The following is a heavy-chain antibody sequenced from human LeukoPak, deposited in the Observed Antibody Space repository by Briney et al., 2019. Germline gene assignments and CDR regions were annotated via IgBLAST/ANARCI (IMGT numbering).Heavy chain of an antibody. Sequence: SETLSLTCTVSGGSISSSSYYWGWIRQPPGKGLEWIGSIYYSGSTYYNPSLESRVTISVDTSKNQFSLKLSSVTTADTTVSYCARLEGAYSISSLPFDPRGQGNLVTVSS. CDR1: GGSISSSSYY. CDR3: ARLEGAYSISSLPFDP. J-gene: IGHJ5*02. V-gene: IGHV4-39*01. D-gene: IGHD6-6*01. CDR2: IYYSGST.